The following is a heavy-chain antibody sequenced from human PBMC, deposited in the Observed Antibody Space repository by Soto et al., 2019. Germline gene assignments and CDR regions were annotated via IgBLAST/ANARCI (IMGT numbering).Heavy chain of an antibody. Sequence: ASVKVSCKVSGYTLTELSMHWVRQAPGKGLEWMGGFDPEDGETIYAQKFQGRVTMTEDTSTDTAYMELSSLRSEDTAVYYCATKRIAAAGTGDYDNWFDPWGQGTLVTVSS. CDR3: ATKRIAAAGTGDYDNWFDP. V-gene: IGHV1-24*01. J-gene: IGHJ5*02. D-gene: IGHD6-13*01. CDR1: GYTLTELS. CDR2: FDPEDGET.